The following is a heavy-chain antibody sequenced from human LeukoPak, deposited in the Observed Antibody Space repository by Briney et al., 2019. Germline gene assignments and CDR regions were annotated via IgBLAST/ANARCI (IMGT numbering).Heavy chain of an antibody. D-gene: IGHD3-22*01. J-gene: IGHJ4*02. CDR3: AIYYDYYDSSGYWVLIDY. CDR1: GGSISSYY. V-gene: IGHV4-59*12. CDR2: VYYTGST. Sequence: SETLSLTSTVSGGSISSYYWSWVRQPPGKGLEWIGFVYYTGSTNYSPSLKSRVTISVDTSKNQFSLKLSSVTAADTAVYYCAIYYDYYDSSGYWVLIDYWGQGTMVTVSS.